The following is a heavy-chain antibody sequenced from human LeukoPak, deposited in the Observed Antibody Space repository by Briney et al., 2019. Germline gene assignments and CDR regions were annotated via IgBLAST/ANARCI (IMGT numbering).Heavy chain of an antibody. D-gene: IGHD3-22*01. CDR2: IYYSGST. J-gene: IGHJ4*02. CDR1: GGSISSSSYY. V-gene: IGHV4-39*07. Sequence: SETLSLTCTVSGGSISSSSYYWGWVRQPPGTGLGWLGRIYYSGSTYYNPSLKSRVTISVDTSKNQFSLKLSSVPAADTAVYYCARATTGYYYDSSGYYLDYWGQGTLVTVSS. CDR3: ARATTGYYYDSSGYYLDY.